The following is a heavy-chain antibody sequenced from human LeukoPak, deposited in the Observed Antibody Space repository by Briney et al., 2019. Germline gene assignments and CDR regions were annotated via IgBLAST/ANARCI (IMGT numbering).Heavy chain of an antibody. D-gene: IGHD6-13*01. CDR2: IRPDGSEG. CDR1: GITFSNSW. V-gene: IGHV3-7*01. Sequence: PGGSLRLSCTTSGITFSNSWMSWVRQAPGKGLEWVATIRPDGSEGYYADSVRGRFTISRDNSKNSFYLQMSSLRAEDTAVYFCARVGALSSSWLLYWGQGTLVTVSS. CDR3: ARVGALSSSWLLY. J-gene: IGHJ4*02.